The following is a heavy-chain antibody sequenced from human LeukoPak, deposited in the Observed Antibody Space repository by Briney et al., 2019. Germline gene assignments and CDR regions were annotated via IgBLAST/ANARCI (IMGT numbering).Heavy chain of an antibody. D-gene: IGHD3-9*01. V-gene: IGHV3-53*01. Sequence: GGSLRLSCAASGLSVGTNYMNWVRQAPGKGLEWVSILYSGDSTYYADSVKGRFIVSRDNSKNTLYLQMSALRVEDTAVYYCARVGDHYHWFLDVWGRGTLVTVSS. CDR3: ARVGDHYHWFLDV. CDR1: GLSVGTNY. CDR2: LYSGDST. J-gene: IGHJ2*01.